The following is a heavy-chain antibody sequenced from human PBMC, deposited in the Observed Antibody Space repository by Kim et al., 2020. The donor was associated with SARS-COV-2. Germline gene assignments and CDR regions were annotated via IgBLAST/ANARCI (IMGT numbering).Heavy chain of an antibody. V-gene: IGHV3-48*03. CDR3: VRGNSRDY. J-gene: IGHJ4*02. CDR2: GRDT. Sequence: GRDTSYSPSMRCQFTISRDNTKNSLSVQMNSLRAEDTGVYYCVRGNSRDYWGQGTLVIVSS.